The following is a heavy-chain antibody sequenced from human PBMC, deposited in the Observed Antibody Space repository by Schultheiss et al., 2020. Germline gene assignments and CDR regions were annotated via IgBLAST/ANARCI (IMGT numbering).Heavy chain of an antibody. CDR3: ARGGSVWFGELGTDY. D-gene: IGHD3-10*01. J-gene: IGHJ4*02. CDR2: ISAYNGDT. V-gene: IGHV1-18*04. Sequence: ASVKVSCKASGYTFTSYGINWVRQAPGQGLEWMGWISAYNGDTNSAQKLQGRVTMNTDTSTSTAYMELRSLRSDDTAVYYCARGGSVWFGELGTDYWGQGTLVTVSS. CDR1: GYTFTSYG.